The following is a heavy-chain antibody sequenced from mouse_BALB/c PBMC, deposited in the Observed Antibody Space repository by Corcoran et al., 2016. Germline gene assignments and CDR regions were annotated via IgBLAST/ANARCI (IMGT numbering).Heavy chain of an antibody. Sequence: LKKPGETVKISCKASGYSFTGYYMHWVKQSHGKSLEWIGYISCYNGATSYNQKFKGKATFTVDTSSSTAYMQFNSLTSEDSAVYYCARSYGYDGENYLDYWGQGTTLTVSS. CDR1: GYSFTGYY. V-gene: IGHV1S34*01. D-gene: IGHD2-2*01. CDR2: ISCYNGAT. J-gene: IGHJ2*01. CDR3: ARSYGYDGENYLDY.